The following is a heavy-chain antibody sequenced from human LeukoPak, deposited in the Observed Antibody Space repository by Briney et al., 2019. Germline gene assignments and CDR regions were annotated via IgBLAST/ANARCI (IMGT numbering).Heavy chain of an antibody. D-gene: IGHD3-10*01. CDR3: ARSGSHDYGDY. J-gene: IGHJ4*02. CDR2: INPSGDST. Sequence: ASVKVSCKASGYTFTSYYMHWVRQAPGQGLEWMGIINPSGDSTSYAQKFQGRVTMTRDTSTSTVYMELSSLRSEDTAVYYCARSGSHDYGDYWGQGTLVTVSS. V-gene: IGHV1-46*01. CDR1: GYTFTSYY.